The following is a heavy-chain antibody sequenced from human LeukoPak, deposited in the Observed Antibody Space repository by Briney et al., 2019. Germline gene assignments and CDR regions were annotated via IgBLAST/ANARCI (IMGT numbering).Heavy chain of an antibody. CDR2: ININGDST. J-gene: IGHJ4*02. D-gene: IGHD1-26*01. Sequence: GGSLRLSCSASGFTFSSYAMYWVRQAPGKGLEYVSGININGDSTFYADSVKGRFTISRDNSKNTLYLQMSSLRAEDAALYYCVKTSGSPKGYFVYWGQGTLVTVST. CDR3: VKTSGSPKGYFVY. CDR1: GFTFSSYA. V-gene: IGHV3-64D*09.